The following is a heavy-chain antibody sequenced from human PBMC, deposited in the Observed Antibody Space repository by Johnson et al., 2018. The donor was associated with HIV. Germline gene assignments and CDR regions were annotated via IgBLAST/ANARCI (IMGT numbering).Heavy chain of an antibody. Sequence: VQLVESGGGLVQPGRSLRLSCAASGFTFDDYAMHWVRQAPGKGLEWVSGISWNSGSIGYADSVKGRFTISIDNAKNSLYLQMNSLRAEDTALYYCAKDRAISGSYLRDAFDIWGEGTMVTVSS. CDR2: ISWNSGSI. CDR3: AKDRAISGSYLRDAFDI. D-gene: IGHD1-26*01. V-gene: IGHV3-9*01. CDR1: GFTFDDYA. J-gene: IGHJ3*02.